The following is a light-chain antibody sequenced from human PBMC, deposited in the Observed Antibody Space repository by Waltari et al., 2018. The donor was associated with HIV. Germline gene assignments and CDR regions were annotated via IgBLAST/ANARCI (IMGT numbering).Light chain of an antibody. V-gene: IGKV4-1*01. CDR1: QSVLYSSNNKAY. J-gene: IGKJ2*01. Sequence: DIVMTQSPDSLAVSLGARATINCKSSQSVLYSSNNKAYLAWYQQKPGQPPKLLIYWASTRESGVPDRFSGSGSGTDFTLTISSLQAEDVAVYYCQQYYSTPYTFGQGTKLEIK. CDR3: QQYYSTPYT. CDR2: WAS.